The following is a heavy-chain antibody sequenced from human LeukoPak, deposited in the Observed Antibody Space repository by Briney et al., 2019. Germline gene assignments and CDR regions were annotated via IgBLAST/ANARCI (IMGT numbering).Heavy chain of an antibody. Sequence: GGSLRLSCAASGFTFSSYWMLWVRHAPGKGLVWVSRINSDGSSTSYAHSVKGRFTISRDNAKNTLYLQMNSLRAEDTAVYYCARVQYGGNSAGSDYWGQGTLVTVSS. CDR1: GFTFSSYW. CDR3: ARVQYGGNSAGSDY. V-gene: IGHV3-74*01. CDR2: INSDGSST. J-gene: IGHJ4*02. D-gene: IGHD4-23*01.